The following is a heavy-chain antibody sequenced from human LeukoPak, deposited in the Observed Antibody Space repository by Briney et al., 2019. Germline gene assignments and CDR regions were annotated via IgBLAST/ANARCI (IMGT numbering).Heavy chain of an antibody. V-gene: IGHV3-21*04. D-gene: IGHD5-24*01. CDR3: AKSGYNRFDY. Sequence: GGSLRLSCAPSGFTFSAYTMNWVRQAPGKGLDWVSSISSDSRYILYADSLKGRFTISRDNAKNTLYLQMNSLRAEDTAVYYCAKSGYNRFDYWGQGTLVTVSS. CDR2: ISSDSRYI. J-gene: IGHJ4*02. CDR1: GFTFSAYT.